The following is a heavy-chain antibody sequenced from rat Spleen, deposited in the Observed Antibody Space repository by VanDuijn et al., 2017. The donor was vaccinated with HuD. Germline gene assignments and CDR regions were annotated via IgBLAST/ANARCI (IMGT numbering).Heavy chain of an antibody. V-gene: IGHV2-72*01. CDR3: ARDGNSGPYVMDA. D-gene: IGHD4-3*01. Sequence: QVQLKESGPGLVQPSQTLSLTCTVSGFSLTSYHVSWVRQPPGKSLVWMGTIWAGGGTNYNSAVHSRLSISRDTSKSQVFLKMHMMQPEDTGTYYCARDGNSGPYVMDAWGQGASVTVSS. CDR1: GFSLTSYH. J-gene: IGHJ4*01. CDR2: IWAGGGT.